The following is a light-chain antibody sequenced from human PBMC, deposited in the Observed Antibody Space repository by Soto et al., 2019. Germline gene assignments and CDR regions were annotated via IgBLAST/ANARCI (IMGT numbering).Light chain of an antibody. V-gene: IGKV3D-20*02. CDR3: QQRDNWPWT. CDR2: DAS. Sequence: EIVLTQSPGTLSLSPRQRATISCMASHSVSSSYLAWYQQKPGQAPRLLIYDASYRATGLPARFSGSGSGTDFTLTISSLEPEDFAVYYCQQRDNWPWTFGQGTKVDIK. CDR1: HSVSSSY. J-gene: IGKJ1*01.